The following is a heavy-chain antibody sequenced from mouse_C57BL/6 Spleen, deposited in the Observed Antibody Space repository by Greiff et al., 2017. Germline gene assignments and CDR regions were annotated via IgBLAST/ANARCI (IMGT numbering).Heavy chain of an antibody. CDR3: ARERHYYAMDY. V-gene: IGHV1-82*01. J-gene: IGHJ4*01. CDR2: IYPGDGDT. Sequence: LVESGPELVKPGASVKISCKASGYAFSSSWMNWVKQRPGKGLEWIGRIYPGDGDTNYNGKFKGKATLTADKSSSTAYMQLSSLTSEDSAVYFCARERHYYAMDYWGQGTSVTVSS. CDR1: GYAFSSSW.